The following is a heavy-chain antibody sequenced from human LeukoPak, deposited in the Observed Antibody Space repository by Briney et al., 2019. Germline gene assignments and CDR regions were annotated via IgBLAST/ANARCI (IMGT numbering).Heavy chain of an antibody. V-gene: IGHV3-53*01. Sequence: TGGSLRLSCAASGFTVNTNFMSWGREAPGRGVEWVSVIYPSGSIHYGDAVKGRFTISRDNFKSAAFLEMSSVTDEDTAVYYCAREVFSGGWFQFDPWGQGTLVTVSS. J-gene: IGHJ5*02. CDR3: AREVFSGGWFQFDP. D-gene: IGHD6-19*01. CDR2: IYPSGSI. CDR1: GFTVNTNF.